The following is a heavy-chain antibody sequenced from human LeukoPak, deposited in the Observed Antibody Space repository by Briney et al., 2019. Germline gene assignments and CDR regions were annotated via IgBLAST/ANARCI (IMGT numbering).Heavy chain of an antibody. CDR1: GFTFSSYG. D-gene: IGHD1-26*01. J-gene: IGHJ4*02. V-gene: IGHV3-30*03. Sequence: GGSLRLSCAVSGFTFSSYGMHWVRQAPGKGLEWVAVISYDASNKYYADSVKGRFTISRDNSKNTLYLQMNSLRAEDTAVYYCARDLNSGSYRGYFDYWGQGTLVTVSS. CDR2: ISYDASNK. CDR3: ARDLNSGSYRGYFDY.